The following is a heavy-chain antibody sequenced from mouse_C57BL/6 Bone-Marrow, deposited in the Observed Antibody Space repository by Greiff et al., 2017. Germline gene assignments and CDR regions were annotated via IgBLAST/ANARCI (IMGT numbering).Heavy chain of an antibody. J-gene: IGHJ3*01. Sequence: EVKLMESGGGLVQPGGSLKLSCAASGFTFSDYYMYWVRQTPEKRLEWVAYISNGGGSTYYPDTVKGRFTISRDNAKNTLYLQMSRLKSEDTAMYYGATLYDYDGAYWGQGTLVTVSA. V-gene: IGHV5-12*01. CDR2: ISNGGGST. CDR1: GFTFSDYY. D-gene: IGHD2-4*01. CDR3: ATLYDYDGAY.